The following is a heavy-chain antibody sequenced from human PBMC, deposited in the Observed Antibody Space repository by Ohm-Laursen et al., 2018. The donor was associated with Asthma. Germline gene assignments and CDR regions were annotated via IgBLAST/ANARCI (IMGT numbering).Heavy chain of an antibody. D-gene: IGHD2-15*01. Sequence: EASVKVSCKASGFTFTNYDMHWVRQAPGQSLERMGWINPDNGKTRYSQKFQGRVTITTDTSASTVYMELRSLKSADTAVYYCAREVGCSGGSGYSFGYWGQGTLVTGSS. CDR2: INPDNGKT. CDR1: GFTFTNYD. CDR3: AREVGCSGGSGYSFGY. V-gene: IGHV1-3*01. J-gene: IGHJ4*02.